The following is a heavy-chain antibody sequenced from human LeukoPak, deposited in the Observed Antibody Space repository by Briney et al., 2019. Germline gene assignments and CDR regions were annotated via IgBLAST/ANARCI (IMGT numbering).Heavy chain of an antibody. V-gene: IGHV1-18*01. J-gene: IGHJ5*02. CDR1: GYTFTSYG. Sequence: ASVKVSCKASGYTFTSYGISWVRQAPGQGLEWMGWISAYNGNTNYAQKLQGRVTMTTDTSTSTAYMELRSLRSDDTAVYYCARDAEGCGGDCPNWFDPWGQGTLVTVSS. CDR3: ARDAEGCGGDCPNWFDP. CDR2: ISAYNGNT. D-gene: IGHD2-21*02.